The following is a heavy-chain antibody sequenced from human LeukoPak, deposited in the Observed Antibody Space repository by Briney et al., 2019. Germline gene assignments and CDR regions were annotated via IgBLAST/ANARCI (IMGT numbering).Heavy chain of an antibody. D-gene: IGHD3-22*01. Sequence: SETLSLTCTVSGGSISSGSYYWSWIRQPAGKGLEWIGRIYASGSTNYNPSLKSRVTMSVDTSKNQFFLKVSSVTAADTAVYYCARTMNGAFDIWGQGTMVTVSS. V-gene: IGHV4-61*02. CDR1: GGSISSGSYY. CDR2: IYASGST. J-gene: IGHJ3*02. CDR3: ARTMNGAFDI.